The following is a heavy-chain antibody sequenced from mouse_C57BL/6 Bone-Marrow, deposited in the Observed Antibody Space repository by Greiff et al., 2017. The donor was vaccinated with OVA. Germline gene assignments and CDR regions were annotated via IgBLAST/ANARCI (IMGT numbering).Heavy chain of an antibody. CDR3: TRDYSNYVDY. V-gene: IGHV1-15*01. CDR1: GYTFTDYE. J-gene: IGHJ2*01. D-gene: IGHD2-5*01. CDR2: IDPETGGT. Sequence: VQLVESGAELVRPGASVTLSCKASGYTFTDYEMHWVKQTPVHGLEWIGAIDPETGGTAYNQKFKGKAILTADKSSSTAYMELRSLTSEDSAVYYCTRDYSNYVDYWGQGTTLTVSS.